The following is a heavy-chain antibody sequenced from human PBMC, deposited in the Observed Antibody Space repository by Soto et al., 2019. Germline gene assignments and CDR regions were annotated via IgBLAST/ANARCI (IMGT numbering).Heavy chain of an antibody. V-gene: IGHV4-34*01. D-gene: IGHD6-13*01. J-gene: IGHJ1*01. CDR1: GGSFSGYF. CDR2: IIPSGGT. Sequence: ETLSLTCAVSGGSFSGYFWSWIRQSPGKGLEWIGEIIPSGGTNYNPSLKSRVTISVDTSKNQFSLKLTSVTAADTGVYYCARGPSTASWFLQYWGQGSPVTVYS. CDR3: ARGPSTASWFLQY.